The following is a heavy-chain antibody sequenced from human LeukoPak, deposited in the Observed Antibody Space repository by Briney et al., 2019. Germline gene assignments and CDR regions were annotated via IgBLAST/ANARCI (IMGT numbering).Heavy chain of an antibody. J-gene: IGHJ4*02. CDR2: LRGSGGST. CDR1: GFTFSSYA. V-gene: IGHV3-23*01. Sequence: GGSLRLSCAASGFTFSSYAMSWVRQAPGKGLEWVSTLRGSGGSTYYADSVQGRFTISRDYSNNTLYLQMNSLRAEDTALYYCAKDPPCSGGSCFPPNFDYWGQGTLVTVSS. D-gene: IGHD2-15*01. CDR3: AKDPPCSGGSCFPPNFDY.